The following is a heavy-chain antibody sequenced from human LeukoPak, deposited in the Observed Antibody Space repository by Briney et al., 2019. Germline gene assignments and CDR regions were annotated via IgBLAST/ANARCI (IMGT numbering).Heavy chain of an antibody. CDR2: INAGRGNT. CDR1: GYTFSSYA. CDR3: ARDHYDFWSGYPNYSFDY. D-gene: IGHD3-3*01. Sequence: ASVNVSCKASGYTFSSYAMHWVRQAPGQRLEWMGWINAGRGNTKYSQKFQGRITITRDTPASTAYMELSSLRSEDTAVYYCARDHYDFWSGYPNYSFDYWGQGTLVTVSS. V-gene: IGHV1-3*01. J-gene: IGHJ4*02.